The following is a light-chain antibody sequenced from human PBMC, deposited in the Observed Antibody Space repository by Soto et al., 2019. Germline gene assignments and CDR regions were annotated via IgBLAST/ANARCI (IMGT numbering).Light chain of an antibody. CDR1: QSVSRDF. CDR2: GPS. Sequence: IVLTQSPGTLSLSPGERATLSCRASQSVSRDFLAWYQQKPGQAPRLLIVGPSSRATGIPDRFSGSGSGTDFTLTISRLEPEDFAVYYCQQYGSSPTFGQGTRLE. J-gene: IGKJ5*01. V-gene: IGKV3-20*01. CDR3: QQYGSSPT.